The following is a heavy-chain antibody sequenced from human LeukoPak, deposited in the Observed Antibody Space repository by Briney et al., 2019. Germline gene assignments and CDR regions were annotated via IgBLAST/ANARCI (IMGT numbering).Heavy chain of an antibody. J-gene: IGHJ6*02. CDR1: GFTFSSYW. V-gene: IGHV3-7*03. CDR2: IMQDGSEK. Sequence: GGSLRLSCAASGFTFSSYWMSWVRQAPGKGLEWVANIMQDGSEKYYVDSVKGRFTISRDNAKNSLYLQMNSLRAEDTAVYYCASSGSLRYFDWLSLGYYYGMDVWGQGTTVTVSS. CDR3: ASSGSLRYFDWLSLGYYYGMDV. D-gene: IGHD3-9*01.